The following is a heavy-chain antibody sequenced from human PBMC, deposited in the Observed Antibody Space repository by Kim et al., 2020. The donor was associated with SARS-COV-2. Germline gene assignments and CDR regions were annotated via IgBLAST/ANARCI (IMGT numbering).Heavy chain of an antibody. V-gene: IGHV3-23*01. CDR3: AKPGGIVSLFYYYYYGMDV. J-gene: IGHJ6*02. CDR2: ISGSGGST. D-gene: IGHD1-26*01. CDR1: GFTFSSYA. Sequence: GGSLRLSCAASGFTFSSYAMSWVRQAPGKGLEWVSAISGSGGSTYYADSVKGRFTISRDNSKNTLYLQMNSLRAEDTAVYYCAKPGGIVSLFYYYYYGMDVWGQGTTVTVSS.